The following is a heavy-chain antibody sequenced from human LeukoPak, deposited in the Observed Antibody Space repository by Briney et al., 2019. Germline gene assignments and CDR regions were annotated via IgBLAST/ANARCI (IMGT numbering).Heavy chain of an antibody. CDR1: GYTFTSYD. Sequence: ASVKVSCKAFGYTFTSYDINWVRQATGQGLEWMGWMNPNSGNTSYAQKFQGRVTMTRNTSISTAYMELSSLRSEDTAVYYCARGAGGPTYYYDSSGYSARYFDLWGRGTLVTVST. CDR3: ARGAGGPTYYYDSSGYSARYFDL. CDR2: MNPNSGNT. J-gene: IGHJ2*01. D-gene: IGHD3-22*01. V-gene: IGHV1-8*01.